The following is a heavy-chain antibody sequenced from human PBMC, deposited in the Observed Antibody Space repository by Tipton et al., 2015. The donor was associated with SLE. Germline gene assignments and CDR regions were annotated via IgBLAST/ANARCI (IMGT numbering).Heavy chain of an antibody. Sequence: TLSLTCVVSDFSISNGYYWGWIRQPPGRGLEWIGNIYHSGITYYSPSLKSRVTISVDTSENQFSLTLTSVTAADTAMYYCARRGGTYSFDYWGLGTLVTVSS. V-gene: IGHV4-38-2*01. J-gene: IGHJ4*02. CDR1: DFSISNGYY. D-gene: IGHD1-26*01. CDR3: ARRGGTYSFDY. CDR2: IYHSGIT.